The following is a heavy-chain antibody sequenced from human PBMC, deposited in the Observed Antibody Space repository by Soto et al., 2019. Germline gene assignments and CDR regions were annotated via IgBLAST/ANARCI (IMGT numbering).Heavy chain of an antibody. CDR3: ASTYYYDSSGYYYETPVY. V-gene: IGHV3-7*03. CDR2: IKQDGSEK. CDR1: GFTFSSYW. J-gene: IGHJ4*02. D-gene: IGHD3-22*01. Sequence: GSLRLSCAASGFTFSSYWMSWVRQAPGKGLEWVANIKQDGSEKYYVDSVKGRFTISRDNAKNSLYLQMNSLRAEDTAVYYCASTYYYDSSGYYYETPVYWGQGTLVTVSS.